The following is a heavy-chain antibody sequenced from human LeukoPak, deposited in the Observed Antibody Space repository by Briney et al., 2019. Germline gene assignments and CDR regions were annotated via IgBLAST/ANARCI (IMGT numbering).Heavy chain of an antibody. D-gene: IGHD6-19*01. CDR2: IYYSGST. J-gene: IGHJ4*02. Sequence: SETLSLTCTVSGGSISSYYWSWIRQPPGKGLEWIGYIYYSGSTNYNPSLKSRVTISVDTSKNQFSLKLSSVTAADTAVYYCARARYSSGWYYFDYWGQGTLVTVSS. CDR1: GGSISSYY. V-gene: IGHV4-59*01. CDR3: ARARYSSGWYYFDY.